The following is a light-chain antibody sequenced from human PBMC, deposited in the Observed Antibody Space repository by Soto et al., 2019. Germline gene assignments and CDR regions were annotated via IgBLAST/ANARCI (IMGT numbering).Light chain of an antibody. CDR2: SNN. V-gene: IGLV1-44*01. CDR1: SSNIGSNT. Sequence: QSVLTQPPSASGTPGQRVTISCSGSSSNIGSNTVHWYQQLPGTAPKLLIYSNNQRPSGVPDRFSGSKSGTSASLAISGLQSEDEAEYYCAAWDDNLYGPVFGGGTKLTVL. J-gene: IGLJ2*01. CDR3: AAWDDNLYGPV.